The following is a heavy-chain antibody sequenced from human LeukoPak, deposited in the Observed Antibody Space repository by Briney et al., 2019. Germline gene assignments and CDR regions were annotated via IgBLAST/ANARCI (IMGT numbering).Heavy chain of an antibody. V-gene: IGHV4-39*07. CDR2: INHSGST. D-gene: IGHD3-9*01. J-gene: IGHJ6*02. CDR3: ARGYRYFDWLADYGMDV. CDR1: GGSISSSSYY. Sequence: SSETLSLTCTVSGGSISSSSYYWSWIRQPPGKGLEWIGEINHSGSTNYNPSLKSRVTISVDTSKNQFSLKLSSVTAADTAVYYCARGYRYFDWLADYGMDVWGQGTTVTVSS.